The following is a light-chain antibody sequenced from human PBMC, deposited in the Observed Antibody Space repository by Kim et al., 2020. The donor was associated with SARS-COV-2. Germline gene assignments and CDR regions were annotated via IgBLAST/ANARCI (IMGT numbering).Light chain of an antibody. Sequence: AMGQTVTVTGQGDSFIGKATTWGKQNPGQTPLLVLFGKTTRPSGSLDRFSGSHSGNTASLTITGAQAEDEAEYYGNSRDSGANHWVFGVGTNVTVL. J-gene: IGLJ3*02. V-gene: IGLV3-19*01. CDR1: SFIGKA. CDR2: GKT. CDR3: NSRDSGANHWV.